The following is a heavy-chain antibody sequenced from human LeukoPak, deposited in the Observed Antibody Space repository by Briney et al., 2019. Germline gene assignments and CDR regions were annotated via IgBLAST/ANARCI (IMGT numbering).Heavy chain of an antibody. D-gene: IGHD1-26*01. CDR3: AREVGATFAFDS. CDR2: RSYDGSNK. V-gene: IGHV3-30-3*01. J-gene: IGHJ3*02. Sequence: GGSVRLSCAASGFTFSSYAVHWVRQARGKGLEWLAVRSYDGSNKYYAAAVEGRFTISRNNYKNKLYLQMNSLRAEDTAVYYCAREVGATFAFDSWGQAIMVTASS. CDR1: GFTFSSYA.